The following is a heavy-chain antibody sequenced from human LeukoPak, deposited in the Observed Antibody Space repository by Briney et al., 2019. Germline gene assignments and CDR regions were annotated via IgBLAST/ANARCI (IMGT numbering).Heavy chain of an antibody. CDR2: IHQDGNEK. J-gene: IGHJ6*03. CDR3: AKVGPAVGYYYYMDV. D-gene: IGHD4-23*01. V-gene: IGHV3-7*01. CDR1: GFTFSTYW. Sequence: GGSLRLSCAASGFTFSTYWMSWVRQAPGKGLEWVANIHQDGNEKYYVDSVKGRFTISRDNAKNSLYLQMNSLRAEDTAVYYCAKVGPAVGYYYYMDVWGKGTTVTVSS.